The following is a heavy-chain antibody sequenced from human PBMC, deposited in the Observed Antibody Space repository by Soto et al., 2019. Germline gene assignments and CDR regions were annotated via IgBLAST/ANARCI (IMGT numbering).Heavy chain of an antibody. D-gene: IGHD3-3*01. CDR2: TYYRSKWYN. J-gene: IGHJ4*02. CDR1: GDSVSSNSTA. V-gene: IGHV6-1*01. Sequence: SQTLSLTCAISGDSVSSNSTAWNWIRQSPSRVLEWLGRTYYRSKWYNDYAVSVKSRITIKPATSKNQFSLQLNSVTHEDTAVYYCARDRLITIFGVVIPYFDYWGQGPMITV. CDR3: ARDRLITIFGVVIPYFDY.